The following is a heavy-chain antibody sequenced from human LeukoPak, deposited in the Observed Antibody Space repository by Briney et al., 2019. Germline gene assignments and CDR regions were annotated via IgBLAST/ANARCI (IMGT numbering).Heavy chain of an antibody. Sequence: ASVTVSCKTSGYTFTGYFMHWVRQAPGQGLEWMGWINPNSGTTNYAQTFQGRVTMTRDTSKSTGYMDLSSLRSDDTAVYYCASGWSSYYAFDYWGQGTLVTVSS. CDR1: GYTFTGYF. CDR3: ASGWSSYYAFDY. J-gene: IGHJ4*02. V-gene: IGHV1-2*02. CDR2: INPNSGTT. D-gene: IGHD3-3*01.